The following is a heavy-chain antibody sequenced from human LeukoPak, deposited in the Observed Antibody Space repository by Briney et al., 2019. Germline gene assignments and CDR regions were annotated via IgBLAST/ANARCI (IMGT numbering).Heavy chain of an antibody. V-gene: IGHV3-33*05. CDR2: ISYDGSNK. J-gene: IGHJ5*02. CDR1: GFTFSAHG. CDR3: VRGVGVSRFNYFDP. Sequence: GGSLRLSCAASGFTFSAHGMHWVRQAPGKGLEWVAVISYDGSNKYYADSVKGRFTISRDNSKNTLFLQMNSLRDDDTAVYYCVRGVGVSRFNYFDPWGQGTLVIVSS. D-gene: IGHD6-13*01.